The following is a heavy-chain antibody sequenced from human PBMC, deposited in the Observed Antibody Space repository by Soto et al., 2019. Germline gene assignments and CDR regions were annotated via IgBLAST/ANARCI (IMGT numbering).Heavy chain of an antibody. CDR3: TKKGGGYFPFDP. Sequence: ASVKVSCKASGYTFIDYYIHWVRQAPGQGLEWMGWVSPRSGGTNYAQKFLGRVTITRDTSISTAYMELTGLTSDDTAVYYCTKKGGGYFPFDPWGHVTRVSVSS. CDR1: GYTFIDYY. J-gene: IGHJ5*02. V-gene: IGHV1-2*02. CDR2: VSPRSGGT. D-gene: IGHD5-12*01.